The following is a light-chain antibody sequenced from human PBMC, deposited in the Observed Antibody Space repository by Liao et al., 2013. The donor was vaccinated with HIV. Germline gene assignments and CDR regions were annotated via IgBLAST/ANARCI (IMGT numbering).Light chain of an antibody. CDR1: KLGTKY. CDR2: KDT. V-gene: IGLV3-1*01. CDR3: QTWDSSNMI. Sequence: SYALTQPPSVSVSPGQTASITCSGDKLGTKYTCWYQQKPGQSPVLVIYKDTKRPSGIPERFSGSQSGNTATLTISGTQTLDEADYYCQTWDSSNMIFGGGDQXDRP. J-gene: IGLJ2*01.